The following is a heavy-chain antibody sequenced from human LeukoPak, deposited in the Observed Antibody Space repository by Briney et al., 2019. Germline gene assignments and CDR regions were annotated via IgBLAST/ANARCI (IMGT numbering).Heavy chain of an antibody. CDR2: ISSSGSTI. J-gene: IGHJ6*04. D-gene: IGHD3-10*02. CDR1: GFTFGDYA. CDR3: AELGITMIGGV. V-gene: IGHV3-48*03. Sequence: GGSLRLSCAVSGFTFGDYAMHWVRRAPGKGLEWVSYISSSGSTIYYADSVKGRFTISRDNAKNSLYLQMNSLRAEDTAVYYCAELGITMIGGVWGKGTTVTISS.